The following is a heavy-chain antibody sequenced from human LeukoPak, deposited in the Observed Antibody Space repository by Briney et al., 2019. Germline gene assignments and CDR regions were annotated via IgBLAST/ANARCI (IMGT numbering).Heavy chain of an antibody. V-gene: IGHV4-30-2*01. D-gene: IGHD1-26*01. J-gene: IGHJ4*02. CDR3: ARLLRRLGYFDY. Sequence: SQTLSLTCAVSGGSISSGGYSWSWLRQPQGMGLEWIGYIYHSGSTYYNPSLKSRVTISVDRSKNQFSLKLSSVTAADTAVYYCARLLRRLGYFDYWGQGTLVTVSS. CDR2: IYHSGST. CDR1: GGSISSGGYS.